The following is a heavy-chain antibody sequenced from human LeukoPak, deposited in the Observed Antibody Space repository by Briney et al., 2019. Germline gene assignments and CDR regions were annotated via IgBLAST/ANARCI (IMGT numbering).Heavy chain of an antibody. CDR1: GFTFSSYT. CDR2: ISSSSSYI. J-gene: IGHJ4*02. CDR3: AREGYSSQPYYFDY. D-gene: IGHD5-18*01. V-gene: IGHV3-21*01. Sequence: GGSLRLSRAASGFTFSSYTMNWVRQAPGKGLEWVSSISSSSSYIYYADSVKGRFTISRDNAKNSLYLQMNSLRAEDTAVYYCAREGYSSQPYYFDYWGQGTLVTVSS.